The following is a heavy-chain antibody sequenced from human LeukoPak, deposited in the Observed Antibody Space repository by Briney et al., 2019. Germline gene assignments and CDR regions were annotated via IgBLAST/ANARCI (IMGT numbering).Heavy chain of an antibody. CDR2: IYYSGST. D-gene: IGHD6-13*01. J-gene: IGHJ3*02. CDR3: ARRAGSSWWRNAFDI. CDR1: GASISSSTDY. V-gene: IGHV4-39*01. Sequence: PSETLSLTCTVSGASISSSTDYWGWIRQPPGKGLEWIANIYYSGSTYYNPSLKSRVTISVDTSKNQFSLKLSSVTAADTAVYYCARRAGSSWWRNAFDIWGQGTMVTVSS.